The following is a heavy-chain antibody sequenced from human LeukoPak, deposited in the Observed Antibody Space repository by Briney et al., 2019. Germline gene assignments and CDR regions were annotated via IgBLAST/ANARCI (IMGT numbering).Heavy chain of an antibody. CDR3: ARDIDPYCSSTSCYKVQGGAFDI. CDR1: GFTFSSYW. V-gene: IGHV3-7*01. Sequence: GGTLRLSCAASGFTFSSYWMSWVRQAPGKGLEWEANIKQDGSEKYYVDSVKGRFTISRDNAKNSLYLQMNSLRAEDTAVYYCARDIDPYCSSTSCYKVQGGAFDIWGQGTMVTVSS. J-gene: IGHJ3*02. CDR2: IKQDGSEK. D-gene: IGHD2-2*02.